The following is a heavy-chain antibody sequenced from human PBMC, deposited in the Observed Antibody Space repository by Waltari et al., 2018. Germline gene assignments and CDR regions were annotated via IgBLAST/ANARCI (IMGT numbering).Heavy chain of an antibody. CDR3: ATDRNYYGSGSSGGMDV. V-gene: IGHV3-30*01. Sequence: QVQLVASGGGVVRPGRSLRLSCAASGFTFSSYAMHWVRQAPGKGLEWVAVISYDGSNNDYEDSGKGRFTISRDDSKNTLYLQMNSRRAEDTAVYYCATDRNYYGSGSSGGMDVWGQGTTVTVS. CDR1: GFTFSSYA. D-gene: IGHD3-10*01. CDR2: ISYDGSNN. J-gene: IGHJ6*02.